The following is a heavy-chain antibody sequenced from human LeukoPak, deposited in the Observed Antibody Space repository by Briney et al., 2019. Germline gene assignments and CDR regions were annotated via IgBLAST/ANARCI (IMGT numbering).Heavy chain of an antibody. CDR1: GYTFTGYY. J-gene: IGHJ5*02. D-gene: IGHD3-22*01. CDR2: INPNSGGT. CDR3: ARDLGSYDSSGYGNYWFDP. V-gene: IGHV1-2*06. Sequence: ASVKVSRKASGYTFTGYYMHWVRQAPGQGLEWMGRINPNSGGTNYAQKFQGRVTMTRDTSISTAYMELSRLRSDDTAVYYCARDLGSYDSSGYGNYWFDPWGQGTLVTVSS.